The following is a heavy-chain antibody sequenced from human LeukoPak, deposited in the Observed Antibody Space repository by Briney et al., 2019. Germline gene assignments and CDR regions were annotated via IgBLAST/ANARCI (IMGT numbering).Heavy chain of an antibody. CDR1: GYTFTGYY. CDR3: ARSSGYSYGYRYNWFDP. Sequence: GASVKVSCKASGYTFTGYYMHWVRQAPGQGLEWMGWINPNSGGTNYAQKFQGRVTMTRDTSISTAYMELSRLRSDDTAVYYCARSSGYSYGYRYNWFDPWGQGTLVTVSS. J-gene: IGHJ5*02. V-gene: IGHV1-2*02. D-gene: IGHD5-18*01. CDR2: INPNSGGT.